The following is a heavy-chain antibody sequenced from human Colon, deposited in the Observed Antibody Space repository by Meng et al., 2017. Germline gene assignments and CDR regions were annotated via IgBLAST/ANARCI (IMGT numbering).Heavy chain of an antibody. D-gene: IGHD5-12*01. J-gene: IGHJ5*02. CDR3: ARGRYSGYLP. CDR2: NNHSGST. V-gene: IGHV4-34*01. Sequence: VRLKQWGAWLFKPSGTLSLTCAVYGGSFSGYYWGRIRQPPGKGLEWIGENNHSGSTNYNPSLKSRVTISVDTSKNQFSLKLSSGTAADTAVYYCARGRYSGYLPWGQGTLVTVSS. CDR1: GGSFSGYY.